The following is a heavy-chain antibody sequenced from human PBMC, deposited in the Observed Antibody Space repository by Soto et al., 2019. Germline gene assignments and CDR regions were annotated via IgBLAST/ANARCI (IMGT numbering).Heavy chain of an antibody. Sequence: QVQLVQSGAEVKKPGASVKVSGKASGYTFASYDISWMRQAPGQGLEWMGWISAYNGNTYYAQKLQGRVTMITDTSTSRAYMEPRSLRSDDTAVYYCARDPPPADYWGQGTLVTVSS. CDR3: ARDPPPADY. V-gene: IGHV1-18*01. J-gene: IGHJ4*02. CDR1: GYTFASYD. CDR2: ISAYNGNT. D-gene: IGHD2-2*01.